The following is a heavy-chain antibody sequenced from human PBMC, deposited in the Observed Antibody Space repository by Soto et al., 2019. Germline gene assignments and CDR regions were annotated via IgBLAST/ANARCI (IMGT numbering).Heavy chain of an antibody. CDR3: ARDRGNYDRYYYYGMDV. CDR1: GYTFTSYG. CDR2: ISAYNGNT. D-gene: IGHD3-9*01. V-gene: IGHV1-18*04. J-gene: IGHJ6*02. Sequence: QVQLVQSGAEVKKPGASVKVSCKASGYTFTSYGISWVRQAPGQGLEWMGWISAYNGNTNNAQKLQGRVTMTTDTSTSTAYMELRSLRSDDTAVYYCARDRGNYDRYYYYGMDVWGQGTTVTVSS.